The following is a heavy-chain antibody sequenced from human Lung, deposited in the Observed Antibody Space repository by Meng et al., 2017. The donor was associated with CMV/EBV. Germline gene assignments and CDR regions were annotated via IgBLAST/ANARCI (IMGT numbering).Heavy chain of an antibody. V-gene: IGHV4-39*07. CDR1: GGSISSSSYY. Sequence: SETXSLTCTVSGGSISSSSYYWGWIRQPPGKGLEWIGSIYYSGSTYYNPSLKSRVTISVDTSKNQFSLKLSSVTAADTAVYYCARDLYCSSTSCYLEYYYYGMDVWXQGTXVTVSS. D-gene: IGHD2-2*01. CDR3: ARDLYCSSTSCYLEYYYYGMDV. CDR2: IYYSGST. J-gene: IGHJ6*02.